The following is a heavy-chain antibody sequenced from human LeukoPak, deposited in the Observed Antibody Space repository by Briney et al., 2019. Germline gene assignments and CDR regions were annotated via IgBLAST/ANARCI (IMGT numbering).Heavy chain of an antibody. CDR2: INHSGST. V-gene: IGHV4-34*01. CDR1: GGSFSGYY. CDR3: AQTMVRFYYYYMDV. Sequence: PSETLSLTCAVYGGSFSGYYWSWISQPPGKGLEWIGEINHSGSTNYNPSLKSRVTISVDTSKNQFSLKLSSVTAADTAVYYCAQTMVRFYYYYMDVWGKGTTVTVSS. J-gene: IGHJ6*03. D-gene: IGHD3-10*01.